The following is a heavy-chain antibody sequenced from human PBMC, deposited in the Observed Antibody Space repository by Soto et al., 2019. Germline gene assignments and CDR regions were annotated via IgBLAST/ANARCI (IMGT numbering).Heavy chain of an antibody. CDR1: GGTFSSYD. J-gene: IGHJ6*02. CDR3: ARERGVSYYYYYGMDV. V-gene: IGHV1-8*02. CDR2: MNPNSGNT. Sequence: EASVKVSCKASGGTFSSYDINWVRQATGQGLEWMGWMNPNSGNTGYAQKFQGRVTMTRNTSISTAYMELSSLRSEDTAVYYCARERGVSYYYYYGMDVWGQGTTVTVSS. D-gene: IGHD3-10*01.